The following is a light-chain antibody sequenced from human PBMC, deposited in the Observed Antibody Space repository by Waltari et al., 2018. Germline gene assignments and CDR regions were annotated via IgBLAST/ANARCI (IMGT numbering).Light chain of an antibody. CDR2: DVR. J-gene: IGLJ3*02. CDR3: SSHTTRSTWV. Sequence: QSALTQPASVSGSPGPSIPISCTGTTSALAYYDYVSWYQHPSGRAPKLIIYDVRERPSGVSDRFSGSKSGNTASLIISGLQADDEADYYCSSHTTRSTWVFGGGTKLTVL. V-gene: IGLV2-14*03. CDR1: TSALAYYDY.